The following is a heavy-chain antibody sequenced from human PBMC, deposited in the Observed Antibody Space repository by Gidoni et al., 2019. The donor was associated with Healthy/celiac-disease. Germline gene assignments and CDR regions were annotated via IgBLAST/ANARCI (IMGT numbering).Heavy chain of an antibody. Sequence: QVQLVQSGAEVKKPGASVKVSCKVSVYTLPELSMHWVRQAPGKGLEWMGGFDPEDGETIYAQKFQGRVTMTEDTSTDTAYMELSSLRSEDTAVYYCATENPSGGNWNSQHYYYYMDVWGKGTTVTVSS. CDR1: VYTLPELS. D-gene: IGHD1-20*01. V-gene: IGHV1-24*01. CDR3: ATENPSGGNWNSQHYYYYMDV. CDR2: FDPEDGET. J-gene: IGHJ6*03.